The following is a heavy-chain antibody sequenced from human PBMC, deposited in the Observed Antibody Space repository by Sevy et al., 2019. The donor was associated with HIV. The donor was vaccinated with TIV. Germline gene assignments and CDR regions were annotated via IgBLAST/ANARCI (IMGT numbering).Heavy chain of an antibody. CDR2: ISSSSNYM. Sequence: GGSLRLSCVVSGFTFSKYPMNWVRQAPGKGLEWVSSISSSSNYMYYGDSVKGRFTSSRDNAKNSLYLQMNSLRADDTAVYYCVRDGGCSSSSCLLYFDYWCQGILVTVSS. D-gene: IGHD2-15*01. J-gene: IGHJ4*02. V-gene: IGHV3-21*01. CDR3: VRDGGCSSSSCLLYFDY. CDR1: GFTFSKYP.